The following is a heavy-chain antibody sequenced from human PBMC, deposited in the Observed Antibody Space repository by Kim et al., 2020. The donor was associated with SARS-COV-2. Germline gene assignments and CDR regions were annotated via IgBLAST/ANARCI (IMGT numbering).Heavy chain of an antibody. CDR1: GGSISSGGYY. D-gene: IGHD3-3*01. CDR3: ARYQAITIFGFDY. J-gene: IGHJ4*02. Sequence: SETLSLTCPVSGGSISSGGYYWSWIRQHPGKGLEWIGYIYYSGSTYYNPSLKSRVTISVDTSKNQFSLKLSSVTAADTAVYYCARYQAITIFGFDYWGQGTLVTVSS. V-gene: IGHV4-31*03. CDR2: IYYSGST.